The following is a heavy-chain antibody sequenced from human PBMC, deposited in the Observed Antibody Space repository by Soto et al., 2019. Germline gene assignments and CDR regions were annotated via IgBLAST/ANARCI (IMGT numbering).Heavy chain of an antibody. Sequence: EVQLVESGGGLVQPGGSLRLSCVASGFTFSSYSMNWVRQAPGKGLEWVSYISSSSSTIYYADSVKGRFTISRDNAKNSLYLQMNSLRDEDTAVYYCARGIMITFGGATDAFDIWGQGTMVTVSS. CDR3: ARGIMITFGGATDAFDI. D-gene: IGHD3-16*01. CDR2: ISSSSSTI. CDR1: GFTFSSYS. V-gene: IGHV3-48*02. J-gene: IGHJ3*02.